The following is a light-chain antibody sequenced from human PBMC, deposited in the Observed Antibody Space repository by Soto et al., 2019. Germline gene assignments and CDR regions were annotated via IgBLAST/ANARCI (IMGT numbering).Light chain of an antibody. Sequence: QSALTQPRSVSGSPGQSVTISCTGTSSDVGGYNYVSWYQQYPGKAPKLMVYDVYKRPSGVPDRFSGSKSGNPASLSISGLQGDDEADYHCCSYAGSGVVFGGGTKLTVL. V-gene: IGLV2-11*01. CDR1: SSDVGGYNY. CDR3: CSYAGSGVV. CDR2: DVY. J-gene: IGLJ2*01.